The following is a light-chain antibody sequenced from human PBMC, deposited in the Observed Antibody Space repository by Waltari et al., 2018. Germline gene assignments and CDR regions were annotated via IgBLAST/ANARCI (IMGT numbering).Light chain of an antibody. CDR1: QGISSY. CDR2: AGS. CDR3: QQYYAYPGT. V-gene: IGKV1-8*01. Sequence: AIRMTQSPSSLSASTGDRVTITCRASQGISSYLSWYQQKPGKAPKLLIYAGSTLQSGVPSRFSGSGSGTDFTLTITCLQSEDFATYYCQQYYAYPGTFGQGTKVEI. J-gene: IGKJ1*01.